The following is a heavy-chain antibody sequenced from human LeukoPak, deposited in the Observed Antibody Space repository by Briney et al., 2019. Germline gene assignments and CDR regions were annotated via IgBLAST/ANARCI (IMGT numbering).Heavy chain of an antibody. D-gene: IGHD2-2*01. Sequence: SVKVSCKASGGTFSSNAISWVRQAPGQGLEWMGRIIPMIGKRNYAQKFQGRVTITADKSTSTAYMELSSLRSEDTAVYYCARLGYCSSTSCAREYYYYYGMDVWGQGTTVTLSS. CDR2: IIPMIGKR. CDR1: GGTFSSNA. V-gene: IGHV1-69*04. CDR3: ARLGYCSSTSCAREYYYYYGMDV. J-gene: IGHJ6*02.